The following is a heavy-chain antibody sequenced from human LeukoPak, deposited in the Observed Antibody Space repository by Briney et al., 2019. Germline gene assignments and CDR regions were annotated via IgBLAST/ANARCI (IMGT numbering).Heavy chain of an antibody. J-gene: IGHJ5*02. V-gene: IGHV3-15*01. Sequence: GGSLRLSCAASGFTFSSYGMHWVRQAPGKGLEWVGRIKSKTDGGTTDYAAPVKGRFTISRDDSKNTLYLQMNSLKTEDTAVYYCTTDQYGSGSYYIAWGQGTLVTVSS. CDR1: GFTFSSYG. D-gene: IGHD3-10*01. CDR2: IKSKTDGGTT. CDR3: TTDQYGSGSYYIA.